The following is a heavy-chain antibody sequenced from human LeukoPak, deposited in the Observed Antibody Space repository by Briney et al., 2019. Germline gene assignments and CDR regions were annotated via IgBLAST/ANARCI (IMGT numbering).Heavy chain of an antibody. CDR3: ARGSGRITIFGVVIILGRFDP. J-gene: IGHJ5*02. Sequence: ASVKVSCKASGYTFTSYDINWVRQATGQGLEWLGWMNPNSGNTGYAKTFQARVTITRNTSISTAYMELSSLRSEDTAVYYCARGSGRITIFGVVIILGRFDPWGQGTLVTVSS. CDR1: GYTFTSYD. CDR2: MNPNSGNT. D-gene: IGHD3-3*01. V-gene: IGHV1-8*03.